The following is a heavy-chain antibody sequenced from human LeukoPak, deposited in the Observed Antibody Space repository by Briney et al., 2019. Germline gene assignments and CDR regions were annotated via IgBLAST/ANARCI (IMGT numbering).Heavy chain of an antibody. CDR1: GFTFSGSA. J-gene: IGHJ4*02. D-gene: IGHD3-10*01. Sequence: PGGSLRLSCAASGFTFSGSAMHWVRQASGKGLEWVGRIRSKANSYATAYAASVKGRFTISRDDSKNTAYLQMNSLKNEDTAVYYCTRQEWFGELSSYWGQGTMVTVSS. CDR2: IRSKANSYAT. CDR3: TRQEWFGELSSY. V-gene: IGHV3-73*01.